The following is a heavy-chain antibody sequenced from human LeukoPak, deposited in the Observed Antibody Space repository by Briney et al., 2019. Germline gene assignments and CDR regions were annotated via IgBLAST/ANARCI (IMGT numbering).Heavy chain of an antibody. J-gene: IGHJ5*02. V-gene: IGHV1-46*03. D-gene: IGHD3-10*01. Sequence: GASVKVSCKASGYTFTSYYMHLVRQAPGQGLEWMGMINPIGGSTSYAQKFQGRVTMTRDTSTSTVYMELSSLRSEATALYYCAKSSPHGSGSYYNAYNWFDPWGQGTLVAVSS. CDR1: GYTFTSYY. CDR3: AKSSPHGSGSYYNAYNWFDP. CDR2: INPIGGST.